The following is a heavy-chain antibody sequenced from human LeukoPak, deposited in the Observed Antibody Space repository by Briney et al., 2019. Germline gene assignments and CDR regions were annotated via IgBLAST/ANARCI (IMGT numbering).Heavy chain of an antibody. V-gene: IGHV3-66*02. CDR2: IYAGGNT. CDR1: GIAVRTNY. J-gene: IGHJ3*02. CDR3: ARGLLGHCSSISCYPGAFDN. Sequence: PGGSLRISCAASGIAVRTNYISWVRQAPGKGLEWVSVIYAGGNTYYADSVKGRFTISRDNSKNTVYLQMNSLRSEDTAVYYCARGLLGHCSSISCYPGAFDNWGQGTMVSVSS. D-gene: IGHD2-2*01.